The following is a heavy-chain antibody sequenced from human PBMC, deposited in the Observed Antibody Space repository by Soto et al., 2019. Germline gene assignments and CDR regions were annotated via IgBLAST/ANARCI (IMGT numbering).Heavy chain of an antibody. CDR3: ARDLPIAASIYYYGMDV. Sequence: ASVKVSCKASGYTSTGYYMHWVRQAPGQGLEWMGWINPNSGGTNYAQEFQGWVTMTRDTSISTAYMELSRLRSDDTAVYYCARDLPIAASIYYYGMDVWGQGTTVTVSS. V-gene: IGHV1-2*04. CDR2: INPNSGGT. CDR1: GYTSTGYY. J-gene: IGHJ6*02. D-gene: IGHD6-13*01.